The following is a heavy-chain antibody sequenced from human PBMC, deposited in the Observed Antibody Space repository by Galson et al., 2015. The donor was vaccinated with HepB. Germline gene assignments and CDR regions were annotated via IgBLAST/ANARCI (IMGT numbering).Heavy chain of an antibody. Sequence: SLRLSCAASGFTFSTYTINWVRQAPGKGLEWVSSISSSSSYIYYADSVKGRFTLSRDNAKNPLHLQMDSLIAEDTAVYYCVREDDAEKAFDIWGQGTMVTVSS. CDR2: ISSSSSYI. CDR1: GFTFSTYT. J-gene: IGHJ3*02. V-gene: IGHV3-21*01. D-gene: IGHD2-8*01. CDR3: VREDDAEKAFDI.